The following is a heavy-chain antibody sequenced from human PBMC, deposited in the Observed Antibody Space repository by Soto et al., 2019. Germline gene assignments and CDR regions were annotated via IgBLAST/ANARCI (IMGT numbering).Heavy chain of an antibody. V-gene: IGHV1-2*02. Sequence: ASVKVSCKTSGNTLTSFYIHWVRQAPGQVLEWVGRLSPTTGGTNYAQHFQGRVTVTWYMSTFTAYMELSSLIYEDTAVYYCARPPGYVTDWYYFDTWGQGAQVTVSS. CDR2: LSPTTGGT. CDR3: ARPPGYVTDWYYFDT. CDR1: GNTLTSFY. D-gene: IGHD3-9*01. J-gene: IGHJ4*02.